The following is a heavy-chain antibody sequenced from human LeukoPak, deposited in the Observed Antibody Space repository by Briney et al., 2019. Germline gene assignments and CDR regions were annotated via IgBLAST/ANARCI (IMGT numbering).Heavy chain of an antibody. Sequence: PGGSLRLSCAASGFTFSSYWMSWVRQAPGKGLEWVANIKQDGSEKYYVDSVKGRFTISRDNAKKSLYLQMSSLRAEDTAVYYCARDTYDSSGYYAHLDYWGQGTLVTVSS. D-gene: IGHD3-22*01. J-gene: IGHJ4*02. CDR2: IKQDGSEK. CDR3: ARDTYDSSGYYAHLDY. CDR1: GFTFSSYW. V-gene: IGHV3-7*01.